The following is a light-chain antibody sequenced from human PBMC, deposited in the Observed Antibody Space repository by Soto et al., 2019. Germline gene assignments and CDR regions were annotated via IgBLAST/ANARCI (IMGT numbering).Light chain of an antibody. CDR1: QSVSSN. CDR2: GAS. V-gene: IGKV3-15*01. Sequence: EIVMTQSPATLSVSPGERATLSCRASQSVSSNLAWYQQKPGQAPRLLIYGASTRATGIPARFSGSGSGTEFTLTISSPQSEDFAVYYCQQYNNWPPCTFGQGTKLEIK. J-gene: IGKJ2*02. CDR3: QQYNNWPPCT.